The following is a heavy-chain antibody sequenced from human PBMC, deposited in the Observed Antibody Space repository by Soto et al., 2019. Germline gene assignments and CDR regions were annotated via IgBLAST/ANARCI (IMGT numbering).Heavy chain of an antibody. J-gene: IGHJ4*01. Sequence: KPSETLSLTCTVHGGSFIGYYWSWIRQPPGKGLEWIGEINHSGDTNYNPSLKSRISISIDTSKNQFSLTVTSVTAADTALYYCATVNTVTSYFFESWGQGTLVTVSS. CDR3: ATVNTVTSYFFES. CDR2: INHSGDT. V-gene: IGHV4-34*01. CDR1: GGSFIGYY. D-gene: IGHD4-17*01.